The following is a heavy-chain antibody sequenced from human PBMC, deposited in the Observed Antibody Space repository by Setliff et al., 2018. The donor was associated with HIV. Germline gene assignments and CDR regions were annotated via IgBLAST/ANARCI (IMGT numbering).Heavy chain of an antibody. J-gene: IGHJ3*01. D-gene: IGHD2-2*01. V-gene: IGHV1-8*02. Sequence: ASVKVFCKASGYTFTYLFIHWVRQAPGQGLEWMGWISAYNGNTKSAQKFQGRVTMTRNTSISTAYMELSSLRSDDTAVYYCARPLPIGGYCSSTSCQGAFDFWGQGTMVTVSS. CDR2: ISAYNGNT. CDR3: ARPLPIGGYCSSTSCQGAFDF. CDR1: GYTFTYLF.